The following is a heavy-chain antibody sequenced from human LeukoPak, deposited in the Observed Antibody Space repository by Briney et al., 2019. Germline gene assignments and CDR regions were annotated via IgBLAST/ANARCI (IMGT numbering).Heavy chain of an antibody. CDR3: TRPSYYDSRGYSTNGFDI. V-gene: IGHV3-72*01. D-gene: IGHD3-22*01. CDR1: GFTVSDHY. CDR2: NRDKSKSYTT. Sequence: PGGSLRLSCVASGFTVSDHYIDWVRQAPGKGLEWVGRNRDKSKSYTTDYAASVRGRFTISRDDSKNSLYLQMYSLKTEDTAVYFCTRPSYYDSRGYSTNGFDIWGRGTMVTVSS. J-gene: IGHJ3*02.